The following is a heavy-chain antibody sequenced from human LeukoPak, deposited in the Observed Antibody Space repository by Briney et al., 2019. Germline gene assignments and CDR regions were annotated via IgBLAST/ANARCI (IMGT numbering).Heavy chain of an antibody. CDR2: IYHSGST. CDR3: ARVQSPYYYDSSGYYLVQNYFDY. Sequence: PSETLSLTCAVSGGSISSSNWWSWVRQPPGKGLEWIGEIYHSGSTYYNPSLKSRVTISVDTSKNQFSLKLSSVTAADTAVYYCARVQSPYYYDSSGYYLVQNYFDYWGQGTLVTVSS. D-gene: IGHD3-22*01. V-gene: IGHV4-4*02. J-gene: IGHJ4*02. CDR1: GGSISSSNW.